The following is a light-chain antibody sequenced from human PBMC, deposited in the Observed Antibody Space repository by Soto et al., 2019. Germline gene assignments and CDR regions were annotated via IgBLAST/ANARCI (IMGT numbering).Light chain of an antibody. J-gene: IGKJ5*01. Sequence: EIVLTQSPATLSVSPGERATLSCRASQSVSSYLAWYQHKPGQAPRLLIYDASNRATGIPARFSGSGSGTDFTLTISSLEPEDFAVYYCKQRSNWPHTFGQGTRLEIK. V-gene: IGKV3-11*01. CDR2: DAS. CDR1: QSVSSY. CDR3: KQRSNWPHT.